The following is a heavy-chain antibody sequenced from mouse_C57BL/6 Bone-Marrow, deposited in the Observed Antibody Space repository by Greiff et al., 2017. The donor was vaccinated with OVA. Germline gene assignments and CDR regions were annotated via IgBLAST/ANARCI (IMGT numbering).Heavy chain of an antibody. CDR3: ARSGGYYPYFCAMDS. V-gene: IGHV1-78*01. CDR2: IYPRDGST. D-gene: IGHD2-3*01. Sequence: QVQLQQSDAELVKPGASVKISCKVSGYTFTDHTIHWLKQRPEQGLEWIGYIYPRDGSTKYNEKFKGKATLTADKSSSTAYMQLTSLTSEDAAVDFCARSGGYYPYFCAMDSWGQGTSVTVSS. J-gene: IGHJ4*01. CDR1: GYTFTDHT.